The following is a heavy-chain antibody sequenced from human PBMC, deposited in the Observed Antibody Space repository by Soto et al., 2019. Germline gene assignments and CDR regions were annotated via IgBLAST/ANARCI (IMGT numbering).Heavy chain of an antibody. CDR3: ARSLGSGYYADY. D-gene: IGHD3-22*01. Sequence: VGSLRLSCAASGFTFSDYYMSWIRQAPGKGLEWVSYISSSSYTNYADSVKGRFTISRDNAKNSLYLQMNSLRAEDTAVYYCARSLGSGYYADYWGQGTLVTVSS. J-gene: IGHJ4*02. CDR2: ISSSSYT. V-gene: IGHV3-11*03. CDR1: GFTFSDYY.